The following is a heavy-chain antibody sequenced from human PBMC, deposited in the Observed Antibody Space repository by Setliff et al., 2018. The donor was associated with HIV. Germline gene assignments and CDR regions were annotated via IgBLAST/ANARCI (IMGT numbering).Heavy chain of an antibody. D-gene: IGHD3-3*01. CDR3: ASGDNFWSGSYY. Sequence: SETLSLTCAVYGGSISGHYCWIRQPPGKGLEWIGEIFHSENTNYNPSLKSRVSISVDKSKNQFSLKVTSVTAADTAVYYCASGDNFWSGSYYWGQGTLVTVSS. CDR2: IFHSENT. CDR1: GGSISGHY. J-gene: IGHJ4*02. V-gene: IGHV4-34*12.